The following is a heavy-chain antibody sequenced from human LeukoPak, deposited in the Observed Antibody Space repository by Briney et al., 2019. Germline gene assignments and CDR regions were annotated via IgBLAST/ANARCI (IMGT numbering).Heavy chain of an antibody. V-gene: IGHV4-59*01. Sequence: PSETLSLTCTVSGGSISSYYWSWIRQPPGKGLEWIGTIYYSGSTNYNPSLKSRVTISVVTSKNQFSLKLSSVTAADTAVYYCARDGYCSSTRCYPYYYYMDVWGKGTTVTVSS. J-gene: IGHJ6*03. CDR1: GGSISSYY. CDR2: IYYSGST. CDR3: ARDGYCSSTRCYPYYYYMDV. D-gene: IGHD2-2*03.